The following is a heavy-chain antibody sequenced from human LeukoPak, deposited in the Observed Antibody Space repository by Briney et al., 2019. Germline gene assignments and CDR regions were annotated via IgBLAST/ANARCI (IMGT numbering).Heavy chain of an antibody. Sequence: SETLSLTCTVSGGSISSSSYYWGWIRQPPGKGLEWIGSIYYSGSTYYNPSLKSRVTISVDTSKNQFSLKLSSVTAADTAVYYCAAQLGGIVGATTGDAWGQGTLVTVSS. D-gene: IGHD1-26*01. V-gene: IGHV4-39*07. CDR1: GGSISSSSYY. CDR2: IYYSGST. J-gene: IGHJ5*02. CDR3: AAQLGGIVGATTGDA.